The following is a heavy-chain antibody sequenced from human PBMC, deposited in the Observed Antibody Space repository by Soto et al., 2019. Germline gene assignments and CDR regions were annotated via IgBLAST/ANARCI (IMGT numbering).Heavy chain of an antibody. J-gene: IGHJ6*02. Sequence: GGSLRLSCAASGFTFDDYTMHWVRQAPGKGLEWVSLISWDGGSTYYADSVKGRFPISRDNSKNSLYLQMNSLRTEDTALYYCAKALDTAMVRATYGMDVWGQGTTVTVSS. CDR3: AKALDTAMVRATYGMDV. CDR1: GFTFDDYT. CDR2: ISWDGGST. D-gene: IGHD5-18*01. V-gene: IGHV3-43*01.